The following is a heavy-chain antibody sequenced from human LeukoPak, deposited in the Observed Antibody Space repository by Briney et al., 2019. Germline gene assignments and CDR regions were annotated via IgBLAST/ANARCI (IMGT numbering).Heavy chain of an antibody. CDR1: GFTFSSYA. V-gene: IGHV3-23*01. D-gene: IGHD1-1*01. Sequence: GGSLRLSCAASGFTFSSYAMSWVRQAPGKGLEWVSAICGSGGSTYYADSVKGRFTISRDNSKNTLYLQMNSLRTEDTAVYYCAKDRENDRYGPYYFDYWGQGTLVTVSS. CDR2: ICGSGGST. J-gene: IGHJ4*02. CDR3: AKDRENDRYGPYYFDY.